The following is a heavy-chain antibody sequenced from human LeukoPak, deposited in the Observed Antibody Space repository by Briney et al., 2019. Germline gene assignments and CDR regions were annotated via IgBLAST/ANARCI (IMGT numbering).Heavy chain of an antibody. CDR3: AKDYSKTSYYGSGTYYRPNWFDP. CDR1: GFTFSSYG. CDR2: IRYDGSNK. J-gene: IGHJ5*02. V-gene: IGHV3-30*02. D-gene: IGHD3-10*01. Sequence: GGSLRLSCAASGFTFSSYGMHWVRQAPGKGLEWVAFIRYDGSNKYYADSVKGRFTISRDNSKNTLCLQMNSLRVEDTAVYYCAKDYSKTSYYGSGTYYRPNWFDPWGQGTLVTVSS.